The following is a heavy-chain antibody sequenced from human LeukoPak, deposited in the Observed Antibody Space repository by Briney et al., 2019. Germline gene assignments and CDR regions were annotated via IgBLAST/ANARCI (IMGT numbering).Heavy chain of an antibody. Sequence: PGGSLRLSCAASGFTFSSYWMHWVRQAPGKGLVWFSRINSDGSSTSYADSVEGRFTISRDNAKNTLYLQMNSLRAEDTAVYYCARCPSMVKGILSYNWFDPWGQGTLVTVSS. D-gene: IGHD5-18*01. CDR2: INSDGSST. J-gene: IGHJ5*02. V-gene: IGHV3-74*01. CDR3: ARCPSMVKGILSYNWFDP. CDR1: GFTFSSYW.